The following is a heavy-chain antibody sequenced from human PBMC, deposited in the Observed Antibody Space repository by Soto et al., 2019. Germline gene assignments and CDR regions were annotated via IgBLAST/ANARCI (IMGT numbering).Heavy chain of an antibody. J-gene: IGHJ4*02. CDR1: GGSISRGGYY. D-gene: IGHD3-22*01. Sequence: QVQLQESGPGLVKPSQTLSLTCTVSGGSISRGGYYWSWIRQHPGKFLEWIGYINYSGSTYYNPSLKSRVTIAADTSKIQSSLKLSSVTAADTAVYYCARDRGFDSSLGLYYWGQGTLVTVSS. CDR3: ARDRGFDSSLGLYY. V-gene: IGHV4-31*03. CDR2: INYSGST.